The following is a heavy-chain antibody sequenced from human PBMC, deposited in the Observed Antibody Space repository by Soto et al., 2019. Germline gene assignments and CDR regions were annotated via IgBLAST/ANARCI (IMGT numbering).Heavy chain of an antibody. J-gene: IGHJ6*02. V-gene: IGHV3-23*01. Sequence: EVQLLESGGGFIHPGGSLRLSCAASGFSFSSFAMNWVRQAPGKGLEWVSIIRGSADSTFYADSVKGRFIISRDNSKSTLYLKINSLRAVDTALYYCAKTRGAMIYAISVYGMDVWGQGTTVTFSS. CDR3: AKTRGAMIYAISVYGMDV. D-gene: IGHD2-8*01. CDR1: GFSFSSFA. CDR2: IRGSADST.